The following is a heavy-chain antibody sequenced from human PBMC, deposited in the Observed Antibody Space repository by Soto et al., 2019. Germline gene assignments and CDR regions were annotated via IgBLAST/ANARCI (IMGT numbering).Heavy chain of an antibody. V-gene: IGHV3-30-3*01. Sequence: GGSLRLSCAASGFTFSNYAVHWVRRAPGKGLEWVALISYNGDSEHYADSVKGRFTISRDNAKNTLYLQMNSLRAEDTAVYYCARGDRGAFDLWGQGTMVTVSS. J-gene: IGHJ3*01. CDR3: ARGDRGAFDL. D-gene: IGHD2-21*02. CDR2: ISYNGDSE. CDR1: GFTFSNYA.